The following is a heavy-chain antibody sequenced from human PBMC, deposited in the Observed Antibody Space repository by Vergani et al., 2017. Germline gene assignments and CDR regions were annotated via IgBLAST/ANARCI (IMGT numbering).Heavy chain of an antibody. J-gene: IGHJ4*02. CDR1: GGSISGYY. Sequence: QVQLQESGPGLMKPSETLSLNCTVSGGSISGYYWVWIRQPPGKGLEWIGYIHSTGDTNYNPSLMSRVTTSVDTSKNQFSLHLRSVTAADTALYFCARDNAARFDSWGQGALVTVSS. CDR2: IHSTGDT. V-gene: IGHV4-59*01. CDR3: ARDNAARFDS.